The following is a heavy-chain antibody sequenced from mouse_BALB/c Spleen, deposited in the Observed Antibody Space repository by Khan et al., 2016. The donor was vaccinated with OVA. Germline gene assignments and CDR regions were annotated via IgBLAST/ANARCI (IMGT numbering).Heavy chain of an antibody. V-gene: IGHV1S137*01. D-gene: IGHD1-1*01. CDR1: GYTFTEYA. J-gene: IGHJ3*01. CDR2: ISTNYGDA. CDR3: ARDGSRSLFAY. Sequence: QVRLQQSGTDLVRPGVSVKISCKGSGYTFTEYAMNWVKESHEKSLEWIGVISTNYGDARYNQKFKGKATMTVDKSSSTAYLELARLTSDDSAIYYCARDGSRSLFAYWGQGTLVTVSA.